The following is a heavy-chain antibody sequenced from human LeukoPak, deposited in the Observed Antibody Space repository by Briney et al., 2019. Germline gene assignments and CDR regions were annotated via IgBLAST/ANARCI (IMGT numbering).Heavy chain of an antibody. V-gene: IGHV1-69*13. CDR2: IIPIFGTA. J-gene: IGHJ4*02. D-gene: IGHD5-18*01. CDR3: ARASSDDTAMATPFAY. CDR1: GGTFSSYA. Sequence: GASVKVSCKASGGTFSSYAISWVRQAPGQGLEWMGRIIPIFGTANYAQKFQGRVTITADESTRTAYMELSRLRSEDTAIYYCARASSDDTAMATPFAYWGQGTLVTVSS.